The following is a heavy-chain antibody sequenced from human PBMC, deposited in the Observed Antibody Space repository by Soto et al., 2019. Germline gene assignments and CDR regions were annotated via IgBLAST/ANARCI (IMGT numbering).Heavy chain of an antibody. CDR2: ISYDGTDK. Sequence: QVHLVESGGGVVQPGRSLTISCVGSGFAFSTYGMHWVRQAPAKGLEWVALISYDGTDKYYADSVKGRFSISRDNSKQTLSLQRDSLRHEDTDVYYCAKDFGAWSDSWGQGTLVNVSS. CDR3: AKDFGAWSDS. V-gene: IGHV3-30*18. D-gene: IGHD6-19*01. CDR1: GFAFSTYG. J-gene: IGHJ5*02.